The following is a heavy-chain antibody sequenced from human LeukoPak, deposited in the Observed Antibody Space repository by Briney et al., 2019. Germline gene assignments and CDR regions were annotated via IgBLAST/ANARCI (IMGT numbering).Heavy chain of an antibody. V-gene: IGHV3-64D*06. Sequence: GGSLRLSCAASGFIFSLYCMHWVRQAPGKGLEYVSAISSNGGSTYYADSVKGRFTISRDNSKNTLYLQMSSLRAEDTAVYYCVKDLRAARPINDFDYWGQGTLVTVSS. D-gene: IGHD6-6*01. CDR1: GFIFSLYC. CDR2: ISSNGGST. J-gene: IGHJ4*02. CDR3: VKDLRAARPINDFDY.